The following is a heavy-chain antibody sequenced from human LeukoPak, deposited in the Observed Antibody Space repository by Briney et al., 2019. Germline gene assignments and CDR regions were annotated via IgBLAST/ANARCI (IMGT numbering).Heavy chain of an antibody. CDR1: GGSISSSSYY. J-gene: IGHJ4*02. V-gene: IGHV4-39*01. D-gene: IGHD1-26*01. CDR2: IYYSGST. Sequence: SETLSLTCTVSGGSISSSSYYWGWIRQPPGKGLEWIGSIYYSGSTYYNPSLKSRVTISVDTSKNQFSLKLSSVTAADTAVYYCARVGALGSHDFWGQGSLVTVSS. CDR3: ARVGALGSHDF.